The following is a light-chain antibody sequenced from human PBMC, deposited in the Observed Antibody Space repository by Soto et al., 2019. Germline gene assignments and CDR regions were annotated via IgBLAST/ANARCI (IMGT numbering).Light chain of an antibody. CDR3: YSYTSSDTLV. CDR2: DVS. Sequence: QSVLTQPASVSGSPGQSITISCTGTSSDIGGYKYVSWFQQHPGKAPKLIIFDVSDRPSGVSTRFSGSKSGNTASLTISGLQTEDEADYYCYSYTSSDTLVFGGGTQLTVL. V-gene: IGLV2-14*03. CDR1: SSDIGGYKY. J-gene: IGLJ3*02.